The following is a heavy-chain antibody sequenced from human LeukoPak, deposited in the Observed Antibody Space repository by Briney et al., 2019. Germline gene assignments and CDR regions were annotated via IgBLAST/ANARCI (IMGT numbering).Heavy chain of an antibody. J-gene: IGHJ6*03. V-gene: IGHV4-34*01. CDR1: GGSFSGYY. CDR2: INHSGST. Sequence: SETLSLTCAVYGGSFSGYYWSWIRQPPGKGLEWIGEINHSGSTNYNPSLKSRVTMSVDTSKNQFSLKLSSVTAADTAVYYCARDRRPGYCSSTSCYPLGYYYYMDVWGKGTTVTVSS. CDR3: ARDRRPGYCSSTSCYPLGYYYYMDV. D-gene: IGHD2-2*01.